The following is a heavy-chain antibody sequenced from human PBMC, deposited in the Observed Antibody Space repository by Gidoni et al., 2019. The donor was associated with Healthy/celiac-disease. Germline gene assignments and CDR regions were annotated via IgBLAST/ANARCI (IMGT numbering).Heavy chain of an antibody. Sequence: QVQLVQSGAEVKKPGSSVKVSCKASGGTFSSYAISWVRQAPGQGLEWMGRIIPILGIANYAQKFQGRVTITADKSTSTAYMGLSSLRSEDTAVYYCASSHYDFWSGYYSGYGMDVWGQGTTVTVSS. V-gene: IGHV1-69*04. J-gene: IGHJ6*02. CDR1: GGTFSSYA. CDR2: IIPILGIA. CDR3: ASSHYDFWSGYYSGYGMDV. D-gene: IGHD3-3*01.